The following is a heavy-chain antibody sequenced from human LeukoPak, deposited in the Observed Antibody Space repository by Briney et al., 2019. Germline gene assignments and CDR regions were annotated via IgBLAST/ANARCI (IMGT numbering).Heavy chain of an antibody. CDR2: INPNSGGT. Sequence: ASVKVSCKASGYTFTGYYMHWVRQAPGQGLEWMGWINPNSGGTNYAQKFQGRVTMTRDTSISTAYMELSRLRSDDTAVYYCARSHPYYYDSSGYYYVPFFDYWGQGTLVTVSS. D-gene: IGHD3-22*01. CDR1: GYTFTGYY. J-gene: IGHJ4*02. CDR3: ARSHPYYYDSSGYYYVPFFDY. V-gene: IGHV1-2*02.